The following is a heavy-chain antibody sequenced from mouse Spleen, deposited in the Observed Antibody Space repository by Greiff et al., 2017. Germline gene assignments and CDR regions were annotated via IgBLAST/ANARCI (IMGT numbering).Heavy chain of an antibody. CDR2: ISYDGSN. V-gene: IGHV3-6*01. D-gene: IGHD2-4*01. J-gene: IGHJ3*01. CDR3: ARGRYDYDEAWFAY. Sequence: ESGPGLVKPSQSLSLTCSVTGYSITSGYYWNWIRQFPGNKLEWMGYISYDGSNNYNPSLKNRISITRDTSKNQFFLKLNSVTTEDTATYYCARGRYDYDEAWFAYWGQGTLVTVSA. CDR1: GYSITSGYY.